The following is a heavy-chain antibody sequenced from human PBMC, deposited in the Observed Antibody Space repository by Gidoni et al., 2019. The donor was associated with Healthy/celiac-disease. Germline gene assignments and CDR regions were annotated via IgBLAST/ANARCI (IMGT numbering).Heavy chain of an antibody. D-gene: IGHD6-13*01. J-gene: IGHJ6*02. V-gene: IGHV4-59*01. CDR1: GGSISSYY. Sequence: QVQLQESGPGLVKPSETLSLTCTVSGGSISSYYWSWIRQPPGKGLEWIGYIYYSGSTNYNPSLKSRVTISVDTSKNQFSLKLSSVTAADTAVYYCARDRIAAAGPGYYYGMDVWGQGTTVTVSS. CDR2: IYYSGST. CDR3: ARDRIAAAGPGYYYGMDV.